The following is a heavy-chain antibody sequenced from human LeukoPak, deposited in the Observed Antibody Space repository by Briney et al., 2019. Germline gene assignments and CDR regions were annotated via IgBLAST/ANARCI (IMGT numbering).Heavy chain of an antibody. Sequence: ASVKVSCKASGGTFSSYAISWVRQAPGQGLEWMGWISAYNGNTNYAQKLQGRVTMTTDTSTSTAYMELRSLRSDDTAVYYCARDSEGYCSSTSCYPKFDYWGQGTLVTVSS. CDR2: ISAYNGNT. J-gene: IGHJ4*02. D-gene: IGHD2-2*01. CDR3: ARDSEGYCSSTSCYPKFDY. V-gene: IGHV1-18*01. CDR1: GGTFSSYA.